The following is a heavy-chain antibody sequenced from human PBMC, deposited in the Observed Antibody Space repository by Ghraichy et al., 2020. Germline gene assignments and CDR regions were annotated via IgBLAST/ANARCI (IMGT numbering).Heavy chain of an antibody. Sequence: SETLSLTCTVSGGSMSSFSWSWIRQPPGKGLEWLGYFYHSGSTTYNPSLKSRVTISIDRSKNQVSLKLSSVTAADTAVHYCVGDPPASPRFDYWGQGILVTVSS. D-gene: IGHD1-14*01. J-gene: IGHJ4*02. CDR2: FYHSGST. CDR1: GGSMSSFS. CDR3: VGDPPASPRFDY. V-gene: IGHV4-59*12.